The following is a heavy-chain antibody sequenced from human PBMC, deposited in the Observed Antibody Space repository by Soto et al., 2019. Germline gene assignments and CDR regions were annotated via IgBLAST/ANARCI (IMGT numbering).Heavy chain of an antibody. CDR2: MNPYSGNT. Sequence: QVQLVQSGTEFKKPGASVKDSCKTSGYTFTNYDINWIRQATGQRPEWMGWMNPYSGNTGYAQKFQGRVTVSSNTSKATGYMELSSLTSGDTAVYYCAKSNRGRGYWFDPWGQGAMVIVS. J-gene: IGHJ5*02. CDR1: GYTFTNYD. D-gene: IGHD6-13*01. V-gene: IGHV1-8*01. CDR3: AKSNRGRGYWFDP.